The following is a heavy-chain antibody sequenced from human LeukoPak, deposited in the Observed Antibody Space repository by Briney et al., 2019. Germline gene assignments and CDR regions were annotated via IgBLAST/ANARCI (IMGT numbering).Heavy chain of an antibody. J-gene: IGHJ4*02. CDR3: ARDSYSKEDY. CDR1: GFTFTTYW. D-gene: IGHD6-13*01. Sequence: PGGSLRLSCAASGFTFTTYWMSWVRQAPGKGLEWVANIKQDGTEKYYVDSVKGRFTISRDNTQKSLYLQMNSLRAEDTAVYYCARDSYSKEDYWGQGILVTVSS. CDR2: IKQDGTEK. V-gene: IGHV3-7*01.